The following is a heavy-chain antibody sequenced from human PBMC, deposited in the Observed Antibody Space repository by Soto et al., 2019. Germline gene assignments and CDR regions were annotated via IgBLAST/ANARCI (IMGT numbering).Heavy chain of an antibody. J-gene: IGHJ6*02. CDR2: INGGNGNT. D-gene: IGHD3-9*01. CDR3: ASSSWAGNIFYYGMDV. V-gene: IGHV1-3*01. Sequence: QVQLVQSGADVKQSGASVRVSCKASGQSLTSYAMHWVRQAPGQRLEWMGWINGGNGNTRYSPKFQDRVTITRDTSASTVYMEVSSLRSEDTAVYFCASSSWAGNIFYYGMDVWGQGTTVNVS. CDR1: GQSLTSYA.